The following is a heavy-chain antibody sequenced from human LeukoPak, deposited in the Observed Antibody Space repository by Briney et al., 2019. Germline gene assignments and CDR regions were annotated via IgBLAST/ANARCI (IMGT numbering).Heavy chain of an antibody. Sequence: PGRSLRLSCAASGFTFSSYGMHWVRQAPGKGLEWVAVIWYDGSNKYYADSVKGRFTISRDNSKNTLYLQMNSLRAEDTAVYYCARIYGSGSYPWFDPWGQGTLVTVSS. J-gene: IGHJ5*02. CDR3: ARIYGSGSYPWFDP. CDR1: GFTFSSYG. V-gene: IGHV3-33*01. CDR2: IWYDGSNK. D-gene: IGHD3-10*01.